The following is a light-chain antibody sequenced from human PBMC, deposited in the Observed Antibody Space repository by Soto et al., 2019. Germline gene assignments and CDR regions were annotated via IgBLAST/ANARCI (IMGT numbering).Light chain of an antibody. Sequence: QSVLTQPPSASAAPGKKAPSLFLEGSSTIGSNAVNWYQQLPRTAPKLLIYTSTQRPSGVPDRFSGSKSGTSASLAISGLQSDDEADYFCAAWDDSLNALLFGGGTKLTVL. V-gene: IGLV1-44*01. CDR1: SSTIGSNA. J-gene: IGLJ2*01. CDR3: AAWDDSLNALL. CDR2: TST.